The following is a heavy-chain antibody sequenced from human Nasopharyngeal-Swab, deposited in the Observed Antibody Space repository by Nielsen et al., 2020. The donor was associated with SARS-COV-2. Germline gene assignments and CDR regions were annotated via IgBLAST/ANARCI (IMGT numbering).Heavy chain of an antibody. J-gene: IGHJ3*02. CDR1: GGTFSSYA. CDR2: IIPIFGTA. V-gene: IGHV1-69*13. Sequence: SVKVSCKASGGTFSSYAISRVRQAPGQGLEWMGGIIPIFGTANYAQKFQGRVTITADESTSTAYMELSSLRSEDTAVYYCARSYTMIETDAFDIWGQGTMVTVSS. CDR3: ARSYTMIETDAFDI. D-gene: IGHD3-22*01.